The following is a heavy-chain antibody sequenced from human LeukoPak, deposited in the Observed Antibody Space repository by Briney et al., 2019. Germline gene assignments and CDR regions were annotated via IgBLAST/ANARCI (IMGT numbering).Heavy chain of an antibody. V-gene: IGHV1-46*01. CDR1: GYTFTSYY. J-gene: IGHJ6*02. CDR2: INPSGGST. Sequence: GASVKVSCKASGYTFTSYYMHWVRQAPGQGLEWMGIINPSGGSTSYAQKFQGRLTMTRDTSTSTVYMELSSLRSEDTAVYYCARDSGYDLRVLDYYGMDVWGQGTTVTVSS. CDR3: ARDSGYDLRVLDYYGMDV. D-gene: IGHD5-12*01.